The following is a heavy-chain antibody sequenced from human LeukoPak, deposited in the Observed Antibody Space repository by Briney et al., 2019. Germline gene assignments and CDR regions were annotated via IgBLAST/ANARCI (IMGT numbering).Heavy chain of an antibody. CDR1: GYTFTGYY. V-gene: IGHV1-2*02. CDR3: ARANPLYCSSTTCLFDY. CDR2: INPNSGDT. Sequence: KPGASVKGSCKASGYTFTGYYMHWVRQAPGQGFEWMGWINPNSGDTNYAQKFQGRVTMTRDTSISTAHMELSRLRSDDTAVYYCARANPLYCSSTTCLFDYWGQGTLVTVSS. J-gene: IGHJ4*02. D-gene: IGHD2-2*01.